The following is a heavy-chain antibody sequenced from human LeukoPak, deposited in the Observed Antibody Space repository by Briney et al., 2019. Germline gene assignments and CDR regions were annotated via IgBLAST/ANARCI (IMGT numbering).Heavy chain of an antibody. J-gene: IGHJ3*02. CDR1: GYTFTGYY. CDR3: ARPPLRYGDYSAAFDI. V-gene: IGHV1-2*02. Sequence: GASVKVSCKASGYTFTGYYMHWVRQAPGQGLEWMGWINPNSGGTNYAQKFQGRVTMTRDTSISTAYLQWSSLKASDTAMYYCARPPLRYGDYSAAFDIWGQGTMVTVSS. D-gene: IGHD4-17*01. CDR2: INPNSGGT.